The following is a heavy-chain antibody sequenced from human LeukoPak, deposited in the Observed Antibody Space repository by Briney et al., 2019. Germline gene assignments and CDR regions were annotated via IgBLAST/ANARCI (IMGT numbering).Heavy chain of an antibody. J-gene: IGHJ4*02. Sequence: SWIXQPPGKGLXXIGYIYHSGSTYYNPSLKSRVTISVDRSKNQFSLKLSSVTAADTAVYYCARGPLYSGYVNYWGQGTLVTVSS. CDR3: ARGPLYSGYVNY. V-gene: IGHV4-30-2*01. CDR2: IYHSGST. D-gene: IGHD1-26*01.